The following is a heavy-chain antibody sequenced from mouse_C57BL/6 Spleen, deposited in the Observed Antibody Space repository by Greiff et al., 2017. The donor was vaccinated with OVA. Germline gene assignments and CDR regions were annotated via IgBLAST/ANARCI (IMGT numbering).Heavy chain of an antibody. Sequence: QVQLKESGAELVRPGASVTLSCKASGYTFTDYEMHWVKQTPVHGLEWIGAIDPETGGTAYNQKFKGKAILTADKSSSPAYMELRSLTSVDSAVYDWARNGRGYAMDYGGQGTSVTVSA. J-gene: IGHJ4*01. V-gene: IGHV1-15*01. CDR3: ARNGRGYAMDY. CDR1: GYTFTDYE. CDR2: IDPETGGT.